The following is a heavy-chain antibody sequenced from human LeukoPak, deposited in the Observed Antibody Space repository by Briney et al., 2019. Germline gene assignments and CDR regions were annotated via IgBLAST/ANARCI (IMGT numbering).Heavy chain of an antibody. V-gene: IGHV3-21*01. CDR3: ARGEAVLAAFDI. J-gene: IGHJ3*02. D-gene: IGHD1-26*01. Sequence: SGGSLRLSCAASRFTFSSYSMNWVRQAPGMGLEWVSSISSSSSYIYYADSVKGRFTISRDNAKNSLYLQMNSLRAEDTAVYYCARGEAVLAAFDIWGQGTMVTVSS. CDR2: ISSSSSYI. CDR1: RFTFSSYS.